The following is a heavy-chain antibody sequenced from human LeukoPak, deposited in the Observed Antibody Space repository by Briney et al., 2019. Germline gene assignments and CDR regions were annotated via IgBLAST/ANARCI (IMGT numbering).Heavy chain of an antibody. V-gene: IGHV3-21*01. Sequence: QPGRCLRPSCAASGFTFSSYSMNWVRQAAGKWLEWVSSISSSSSYIYYADSVKGRFTISRDNAKNSLYLQMNSLRAEDTAVYYCARSRGQWELLQINNWFDPWGQGTLVTVSS. D-gene: IGHD1-26*01. CDR1: GFTFSSYS. CDR2: ISSSSSYI. CDR3: ARSRGQWELLQINNWFDP. J-gene: IGHJ5*02.